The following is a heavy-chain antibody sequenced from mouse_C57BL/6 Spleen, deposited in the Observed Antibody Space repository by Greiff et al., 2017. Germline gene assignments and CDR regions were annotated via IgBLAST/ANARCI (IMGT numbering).Heavy chain of an antibody. J-gene: IGHJ2*01. Sequence: VQLQQPGAELVKPGASVKLSCKASGYTFTSYWMQWVKQRPGQGLEWIGEIDPSDSYTNYNQKFKGKATLTVDTYSSTAYMQLSSLKSEDTAVYYCARSRYDYGNDYGGQGTTLTVSS. D-gene: IGHD2-4*01. V-gene: IGHV1-50*01. CDR1: GYTFTSYW. CDR3: ARSRYDYGNDY. CDR2: IDPSDSYT.